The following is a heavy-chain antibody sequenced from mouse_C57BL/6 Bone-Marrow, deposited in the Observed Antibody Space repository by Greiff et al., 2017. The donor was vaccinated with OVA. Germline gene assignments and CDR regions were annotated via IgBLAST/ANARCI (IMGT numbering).Heavy chain of an antibody. V-gene: IGHV1-55*01. Sequence: QVQLQQPGAELVKPGASVKMSCKASGYTFTSYWITWVKQRPGQGLEWIGDIYPGSGSTNYNEKFKSKATLTVDTSSSTAYMQLSSLTSEDSAVYYCARVGDGYPYWYFDVWGTGTTVTVSS. CDR1: GYTFTSYW. D-gene: IGHD2-3*01. CDR2: IYPGSGST. CDR3: ARVGDGYPYWYFDV. J-gene: IGHJ1*03.